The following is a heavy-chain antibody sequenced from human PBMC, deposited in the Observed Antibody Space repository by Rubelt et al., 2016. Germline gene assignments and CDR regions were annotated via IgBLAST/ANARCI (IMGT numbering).Heavy chain of an antibody. CDR1: GYTFTGYY. CDR2: INPNSGGT. V-gene: IGHV1-2*02. CDR3: ARFAIGGHSSGYLFDY. J-gene: IGHJ4*02. Sequence: QVQLVQSGAEVKKPGASVKVSCKASGYTFTGYYMHWVRQAPGQGLEWMGWINPNSGGTNYARKFQGRVTMTRDTSISTAYMELSRLRSDDTAVYYCARFAIGGHSSGYLFDYWGQGTLVTVSS. D-gene: IGHD3-22*01.